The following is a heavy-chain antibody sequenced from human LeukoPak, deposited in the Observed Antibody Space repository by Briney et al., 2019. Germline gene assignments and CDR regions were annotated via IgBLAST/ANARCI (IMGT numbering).Heavy chain of an antibody. CDR2: ISGSGGST. J-gene: IGHJ4*02. CDR3: AKDMGSGGSIQLWVIFDY. CDR1: GFTFSSYS. Sequence: PGGSLRLSCAASGFTFSSYSMNWVRQAPGKRLEWVSAISGSGGSTYYADSVKGRFTISRDNSKNTLYLQMNSLRAEDTALYYCAKDMGSGGSIQLWVIFDYWGQGTLVTVSS. D-gene: IGHD5-18*01. V-gene: IGHV3-23*01.